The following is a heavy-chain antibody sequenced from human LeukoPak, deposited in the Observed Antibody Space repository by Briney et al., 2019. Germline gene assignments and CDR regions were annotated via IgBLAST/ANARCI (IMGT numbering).Heavy chain of an antibody. CDR2: INPNSGGT. CDR1: GYTFTVYD. J-gene: IGHJ5*02. CDR3: SREGSGSYTLYNCFDP. Sequence: ASVTVSCTDSGYTFTVYDMHWVGQAPGQGLEWMGWINPNSGGTNYAQKFQGRVTMTRDTSISTAYMELSRLRSGDTAVYYCSREGSGSYTLYNCFDPWGQGTLVTVSS. D-gene: IGHD3-10*01. V-gene: IGHV1-2*02.